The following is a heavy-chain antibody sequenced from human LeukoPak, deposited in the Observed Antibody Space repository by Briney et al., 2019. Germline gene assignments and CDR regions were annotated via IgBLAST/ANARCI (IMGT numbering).Heavy chain of an antibody. J-gene: IGHJ4*02. CDR3: ARVVDTAMARHFDY. Sequence: SETLSLTCTVSGGSISSYYWSWIRQHPGKGLEWIGYIYYSGSTNYNPSLKSRVTMSVDTSKNQFSLKLSSVTAADTAVYYCARVVDTAMARHFDYWGQGTLVTVSS. CDR2: IYYSGST. D-gene: IGHD5-18*01. V-gene: IGHV4-59*12. CDR1: GGSISSYY.